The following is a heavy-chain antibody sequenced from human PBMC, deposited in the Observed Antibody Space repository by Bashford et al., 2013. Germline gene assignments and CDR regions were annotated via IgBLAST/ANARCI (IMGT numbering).Heavy chain of an antibody. CDR1: GGTFSSYA. J-gene: IGHJ1*01. CDR3: ARARHKWAVAGGHDFQH. Sequence: SVKVSCKASGGTFSSYAISWVRQAPGQGLEWMGGIIPIFGTANYAQKFQGRVTITADESTSTAYMELSSLRSEDTAVYYCARARHKWAVAGGHDFQHVGQGTRGHRLL. V-gene: IGHV1-69*13. D-gene: IGHD6-19*01. CDR2: IIPIFGTA.